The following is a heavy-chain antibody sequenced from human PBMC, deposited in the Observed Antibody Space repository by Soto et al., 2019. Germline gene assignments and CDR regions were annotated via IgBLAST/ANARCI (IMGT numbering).Heavy chain of an antibody. J-gene: IGHJ4*02. D-gene: IGHD3-9*01. CDR3: ASLAYYDILTGRLDY. CDR1: GGSISSSSYY. CDR2: IYYSGST. V-gene: IGHV4-39*01. Sequence: PSETLSLTCTVSGGSISSSSYYWGWIRPPPGKGLEWIGSIYYSGSTYYNPSLKSRVTISVDTSKNQFSLKLSSVTAADTAVYYCASLAYYDILTGRLDYWGQGTLVTVSS.